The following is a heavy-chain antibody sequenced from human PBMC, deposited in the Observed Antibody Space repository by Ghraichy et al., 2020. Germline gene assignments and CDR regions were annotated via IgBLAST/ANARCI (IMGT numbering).Heavy chain of an antibody. Sequence: ASVKVSCKASGYTFTSYGLSWVRQAPGQGLEWMGWINTYNGNTIYSLNFPGRVTMTTDTSTSTAYMELRNLRSDDTAVYYCARDARRGLGLPVAGDYWGQGTLVTVSS. V-gene: IGHV1-18*01. CDR2: INTYNGNT. CDR1: GYTFTSYG. J-gene: IGHJ4*02. D-gene: IGHD6-19*01. CDR3: ARDARRGLGLPVAGDY.